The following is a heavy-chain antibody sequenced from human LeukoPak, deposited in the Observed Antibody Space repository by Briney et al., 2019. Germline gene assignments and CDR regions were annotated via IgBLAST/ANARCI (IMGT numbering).Heavy chain of an antibody. CDR2: INPNSGGT. J-gene: IGHJ6*03. Sequence: ASVKVSCKASGYTFTGYYMHWVRQAPGQGLEWMGWINPNSGGTNYAQKFQGRVTMTRDTSISTAYMELSRLRSEDTAVYYCARDGHSGYDLYYYYYMDVWGKGTTVTVSS. V-gene: IGHV1-2*02. D-gene: IGHD5-12*01. CDR1: GYTFTGYY. CDR3: ARDGHSGYDLYYYYYMDV.